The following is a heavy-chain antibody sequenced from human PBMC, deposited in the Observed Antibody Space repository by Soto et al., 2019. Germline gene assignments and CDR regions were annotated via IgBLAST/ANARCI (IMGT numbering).Heavy chain of an antibody. V-gene: IGHV3-33*08. Sequence: GGSLRLSCAASGFTFSSYGMHWVRQAPGKGLEWVAVIWYDGSNKYYADSVKGRFTISRDNSKNTLHLQMNSLRAEDTAVYYCARDFSNSTSCMRPVCYYYYGMDVWGQGTTVTVS. CDR1: GFTFSSYG. CDR3: ARDFSNSTSCMRPVCYYYYGMDV. CDR2: IWYDGSNK. D-gene: IGHD2-2*01. J-gene: IGHJ6*02.